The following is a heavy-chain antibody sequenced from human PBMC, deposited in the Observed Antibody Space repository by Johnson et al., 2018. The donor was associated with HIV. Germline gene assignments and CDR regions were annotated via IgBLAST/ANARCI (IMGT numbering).Heavy chain of an antibody. V-gene: IGHV3-53*01. CDR3: ARDCSSWRHAFDI. J-gene: IGHJ3*02. D-gene: IGHD6-13*01. Sequence: MQLVESGGGLIQPGGSLRLSCAASGFSVRTNYMSWVRQAPGKGLELVSVIYSDGTTSFAQSVKGRFSISRDVSKNSLYLQMNSLRAEDTAVYYCARDCSSWRHAFDIWGQGTMVTVSS. CDR1: GFSVRTNY. CDR2: IYSDGTT.